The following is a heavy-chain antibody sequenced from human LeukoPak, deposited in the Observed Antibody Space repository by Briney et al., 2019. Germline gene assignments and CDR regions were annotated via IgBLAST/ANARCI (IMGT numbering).Heavy chain of an antibody. CDR1: GYTFTGYY. CDR2: INPNSGGT. D-gene: IGHD4-17*01. V-gene: IGHV1-2*02. CDR3: AGGSLVTTKYYYYYMDV. J-gene: IGHJ6*03. Sequence: ASVKVSCKASGYTFTGYYMHWVRQAPGQGLEWMGWINPNSGGTNYAQKFQGRVTMTRDTSIRTAYMELSRLRSGDTAVYYCAGGSLVTTKYYYYYMDVWGKGTTVTVSS.